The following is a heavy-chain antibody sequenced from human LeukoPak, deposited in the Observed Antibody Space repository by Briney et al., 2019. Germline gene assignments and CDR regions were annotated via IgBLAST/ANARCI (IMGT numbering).Heavy chain of an antibody. CDR2: INPNSGGT. Sequence: SVKVSCKASGYTFPGYYMHWVRQAPGQGLEWMGRINPNSGGTNYAQKFQGRVTMTRDTSINTAYMDLSRLRSDDTAVYYCARGRNSVYYFNVVAPYYFDYWGQGTLVTVSS. J-gene: IGHJ4*02. D-gene: IGHD3-22*01. CDR1: GYTFPGYY. CDR3: ARGRNSVYYFNVVAPYYFDY. V-gene: IGHV1-2*06.